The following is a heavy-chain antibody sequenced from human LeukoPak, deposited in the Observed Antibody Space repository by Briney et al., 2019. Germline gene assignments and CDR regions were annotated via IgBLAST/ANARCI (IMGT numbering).Heavy chain of an antibody. CDR2: IYYDGSNN. CDR3: AIPTVDGGFDY. V-gene: IGHV3-30*03. J-gene: IGHJ4*02. D-gene: IGHD3-16*01. Sequence: GGSLRLSCAASGFTFSSYAMSWVRQAPGKGLEWVAVIYYDGSNNYYADSVKGRFTISRDNSKNTLYLQMNSLRAEDTAVYYCAIPTVDGGFDYGGQGKLSTVSS. CDR1: GFTFSSYA.